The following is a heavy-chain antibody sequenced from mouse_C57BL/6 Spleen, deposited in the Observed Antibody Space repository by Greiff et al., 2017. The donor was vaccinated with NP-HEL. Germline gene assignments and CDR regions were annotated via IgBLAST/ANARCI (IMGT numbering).Heavy chain of an antibody. V-gene: IGHV1-26*01. Sequence: VQLQQSGPELVKPGASVKISCKASGYTFTDYYMNWVKQSHGKSLEWIGDINPNNGGTSYNQKFKGKATLTVDKSSSTAYMELRSLTSEDSAVYYCAELTGYAMDYWGQGTSVTVSS. D-gene: IGHD4-1*01. CDR2: INPNNGGT. CDR1: GYTFTDYY. CDR3: AELTGYAMDY. J-gene: IGHJ4*01.